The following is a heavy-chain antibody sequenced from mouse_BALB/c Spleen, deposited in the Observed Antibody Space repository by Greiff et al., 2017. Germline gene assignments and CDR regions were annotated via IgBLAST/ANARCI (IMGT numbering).Heavy chain of an antibody. CDR2: ISYSGST. CDR1: GYSITSDYA. V-gene: IGHV3-2*02. J-gene: IGHJ3*01. CDR3: ARYENLGYSFAY. D-gene: IGHD2-3*01. Sequence: EVQLQQSGPGLVKPSQSLSLTCTVTGYSITSDYAWNWIRQFPGNKLEWMGYISYSGSTSYNPSLKSRISITRDTSKNQFFLQLNSVTTEDTATYYCARYENLGYSFAYWGQGTLVTVSA.